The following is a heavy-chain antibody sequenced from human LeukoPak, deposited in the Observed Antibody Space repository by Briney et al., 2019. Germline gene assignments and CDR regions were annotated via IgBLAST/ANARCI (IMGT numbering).Heavy chain of an antibody. V-gene: IGHV1-69*13. J-gene: IGHJ4*02. CDR1: GYTFTGYY. CDR2: IIPIFGTA. D-gene: IGHD4-17*01. Sequence: PVKVSCKASGYTFTGYYMHWVRQAPGQGLEWMGGIIPIFGTANYAQKFQGRVTITADESTSTAYMELSSLRSEDTAVYYCARDYGDYVGSGNFDYWGQGTLVTVSS. CDR3: ARDYGDYVGSGNFDY.